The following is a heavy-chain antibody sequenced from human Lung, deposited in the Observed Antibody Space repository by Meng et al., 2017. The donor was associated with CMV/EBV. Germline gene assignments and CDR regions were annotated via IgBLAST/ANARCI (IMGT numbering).Heavy chain of an antibody. D-gene: IGHD3-22*01. V-gene: IGHV1-69*05. Sequence: IRWVRQAPGQGLEWMGGIIPIFGPANYAQKFQGRVTITTDESTNTGYMELSSLRSKDTAVYYCAREKGYYDSSGYAAYYYYYGMDVWGQGTTVTVSS. J-gene: IGHJ6*02. CDR3: AREKGYYDSSGYAAYYYYYGMDV. CDR2: IIPIFGPA.